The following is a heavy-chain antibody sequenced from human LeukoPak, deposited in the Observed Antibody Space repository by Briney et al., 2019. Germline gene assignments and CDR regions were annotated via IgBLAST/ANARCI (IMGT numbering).Heavy chain of an antibody. Sequence: ASVKVSCKASGYTFTSYYMHWVRQAPGQGLEWMGIINPSGGSTSYAQKFQGRVTMTRDTSTSTVYMELSSLRSEDTAVYYCAIPSYYYDSSGYSIFDYWGQGTLVTVSS. J-gene: IGHJ4*02. CDR1: GYTFTSYY. CDR2: INPSGGST. CDR3: AIPSYYYDSSGYSIFDY. V-gene: IGHV1-46*01. D-gene: IGHD3-22*01.